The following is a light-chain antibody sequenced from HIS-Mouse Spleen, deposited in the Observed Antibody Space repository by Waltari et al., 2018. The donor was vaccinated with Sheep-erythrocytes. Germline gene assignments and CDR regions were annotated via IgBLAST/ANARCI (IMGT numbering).Light chain of an antibody. J-gene: IGKJ4*01. CDR2: AAS. CDR3: QQSYSTPPLT. V-gene: IGKV1-39*01. Sequence: DIQMTQSPYSLSASVGDRVTITCRASQSISSYLNWYQQKPGKAPKLLIYAASILQSGVPSRFSGSGSGTDFTLTISSLQPEDFATYYCQQSYSTPPLTFGGGTKVEIK. CDR1: QSISSY.